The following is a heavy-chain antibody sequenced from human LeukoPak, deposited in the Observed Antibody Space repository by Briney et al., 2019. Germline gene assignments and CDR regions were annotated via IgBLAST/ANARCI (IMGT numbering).Heavy chain of an antibody. CDR2: ISRDRGTA. D-gene: IGHD5-24*01. CDR3: AREDRDRDAFDI. J-gene: IGHJ3*02. Sequence: GGTLRLSCAASGFAFRKYSIHRVRQAPGKGLEYVSGISRDRGTADYANSVKGRFTISRDNSKNTLYLQMGSLRAEDMAVYYCAREDRDRDAFDIWGQGTMVTASA. CDR1: GFAFRKYS. V-gene: IGHV3-64*01.